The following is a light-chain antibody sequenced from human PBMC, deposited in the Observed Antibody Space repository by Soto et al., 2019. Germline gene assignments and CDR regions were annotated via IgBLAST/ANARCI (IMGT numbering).Light chain of an antibody. Sequence: DIQLTQSPSFLSASVGERVTITCRASQGIRDFLAWYQQKTGKAPKLLIYAASTLQTGVPTRFSRIASGTEFTLIISNLQPADFATYYCQQFNVYPLTFGGGTKVEIK. V-gene: IGKV1-9*01. CDR3: QQFNVYPLT. CDR2: AAS. CDR1: QGIRDF. J-gene: IGKJ4*01.